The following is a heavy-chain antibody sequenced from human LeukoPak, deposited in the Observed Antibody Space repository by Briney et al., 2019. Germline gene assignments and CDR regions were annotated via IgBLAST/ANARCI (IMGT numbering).Heavy chain of an antibody. CDR3: ARGGSLDY. CDR1: GITLGDHY. J-gene: IGHJ4*02. CDR2: IRSRGSTG. D-gene: IGHD1-26*01. Sequence: RGSLRLSCAASGITLGDHYMSWIRQAPGKGLEWVSFIRSRGSTGYYADSVKGRFTISRDNAKNSLYLQMNSLRAEDTAVYYCARGGSLDYWGQGTLVTVSS. V-gene: IGHV3-11*04.